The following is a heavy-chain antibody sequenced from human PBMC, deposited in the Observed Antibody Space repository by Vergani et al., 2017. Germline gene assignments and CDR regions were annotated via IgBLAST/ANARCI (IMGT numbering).Heavy chain of an antibody. D-gene: IGHD3-10*01. CDR2: IRSKAYGQAT. V-gene: IGHV3-49*03. Sequence: EVQLVESGGDLVQPGRSLRLSCTASGFTFGYYAIDWFRQAPGQGLGWVGGIRSKAYGQATIYAASVKGRFTISKDDSKSIAYLQMNNLQTEDTAMYYCVRDQVTMLRGSDALDIWGQGTMVTVSS. CDR3: VRDQVTMLRGSDALDI. CDR1: GFTFGYYA. J-gene: IGHJ3*02.